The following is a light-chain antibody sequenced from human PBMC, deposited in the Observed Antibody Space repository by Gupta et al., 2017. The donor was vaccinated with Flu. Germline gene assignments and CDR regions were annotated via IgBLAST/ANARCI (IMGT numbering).Light chain of an antibody. CDR1: TSDVGRYNS. J-gene: IGLJ2*01. Sequence: HSALTQPASVSGSPGQSITISRRGTTSDVGRYNSVSWYQQHPGTAPKPLIYYVSNQPPGIFNHFSGANTGNKASLMISGLQAEDEADYYCSSSTSGSTLVVAFGGGTKLTVL. CDR3: SSSTSGSTLVVA. V-gene: IGLV2-14*03. CDR2: YVS.